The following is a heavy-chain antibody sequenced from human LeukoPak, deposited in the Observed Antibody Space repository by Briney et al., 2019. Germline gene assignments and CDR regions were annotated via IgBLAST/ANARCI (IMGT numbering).Heavy chain of an antibody. V-gene: IGHV3-30*02. CDR1: GFIFRTYG. Sequence: PGGSLRLSCAASGFIFRTYGIHWVRQAPGKGLQWAAFIGYDGTKKSYADSVKGRFTISRDNSKNRVDLQMNSLRVEDMARYYCVKDFSSPYPPVDFQHWGRGTLVTVSS. CDR3: VKDFSSPYPPVDFQH. D-gene: IGHD1-14*01. CDR2: IGYDGTKK. J-gene: IGHJ1*01.